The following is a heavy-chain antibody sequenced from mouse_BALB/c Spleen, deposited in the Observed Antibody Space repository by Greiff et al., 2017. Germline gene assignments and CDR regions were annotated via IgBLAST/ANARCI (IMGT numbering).Heavy chain of an antibody. J-gene: IGHJ2*01. Sequence: VQLQQSGAELVRPGASVPLSCKASGYTFTDYEMHWVKQTPVHGLEWIGAIDPETGGTAYNQKFKGKATLTADKSSSTAYMELRSLTSEDSAVYYCTRRTVVATDYWGQGTTLTVSS. CDR1: GYTFTDYE. V-gene: IGHV1-15*01. CDR3: TRRTVVATDY. D-gene: IGHD1-1*01. CDR2: IDPETGGT.